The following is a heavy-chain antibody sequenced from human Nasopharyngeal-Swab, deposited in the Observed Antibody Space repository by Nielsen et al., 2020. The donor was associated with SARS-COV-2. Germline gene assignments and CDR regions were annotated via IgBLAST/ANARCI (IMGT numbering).Heavy chain of an antibody. V-gene: IGHV6-1*01. D-gene: IGHD6-13*01. CDR2: TYYRSKWYN. Sequence: WIRQSPPRGLEWLGRTYYRSKWYNDYAVSVKSRITINPDTSKNQFSLQLNSVTPGDTAVYYCAREPGGAAAGPLFDYWGQGTLVTVSS. J-gene: IGHJ4*02. CDR3: AREPGGAAAGPLFDY.